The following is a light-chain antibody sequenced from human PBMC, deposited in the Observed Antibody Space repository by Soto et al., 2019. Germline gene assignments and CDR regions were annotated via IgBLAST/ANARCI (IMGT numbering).Light chain of an antibody. CDR1: QSVSSSY. V-gene: IGKV3-20*01. CDR3: QQYGSSPHT. J-gene: IGKJ2*01. Sequence: EIVLTQSPGTLSLSPGERATLSCRASQSVSSSYLAWYQHKPGQAPRLLIYGASSRATGIPDRFSGSGSGTDFTLTISRLEPEDFAVYYCQQYGSSPHTFGPGTKREIK. CDR2: GAS.